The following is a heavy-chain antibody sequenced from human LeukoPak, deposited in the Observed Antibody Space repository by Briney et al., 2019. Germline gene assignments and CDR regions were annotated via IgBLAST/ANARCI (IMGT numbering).Heavy chain of an antibody. Sequence: PGGSLRLSCEASGFTFSSYWMHWVRQTPGKGLVWVSRISEDGSSTSYADSVKGRFTISRDNAKNMLYLQLNSLRVEDTAVYYCARSFIAADYFDYWGQGTLVTVSS. CDR2: ISEDGSST. CDR1: GFTFSSYW. D-gene: IGHD6-13*01. V-gene: IGHV3-74*01. CDR3: ARSFIAADYFDY. J-gene: IGHJ4*02.